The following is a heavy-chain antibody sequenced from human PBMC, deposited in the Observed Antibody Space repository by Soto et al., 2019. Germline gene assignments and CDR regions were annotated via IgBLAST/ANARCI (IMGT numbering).Heavy chain of an antibody. V-gene: IGHV4-30-2*03. CDR3: ARETLYYYDSSGYYFDY. CDR1: GGSVGSDYYS. D-gene: IGHD3-22*01. CDR2: IYHNGGT. Sequence: PSETLSLTCAVSGGSVGSDYYSWNWIRQPPGKGLEWIGCIYHNGGTHYNPSLKSRVTISVDTSKNQFSLKLSSVTAADTAVYYCARETLYYYDSSGYYFDYGGQGTQVTVSS. J-gene: IGHJ4*02.